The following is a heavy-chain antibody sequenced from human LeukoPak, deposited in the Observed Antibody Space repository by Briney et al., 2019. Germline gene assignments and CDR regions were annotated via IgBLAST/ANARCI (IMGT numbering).Heavy chain of an antibody. CDR1: GFTVSSNY. CDR2: IYSGGST. D-gene: IGHD2-15*01. V-gene: IGHV3-53*01. J-gene: IGHJ4*02. CDR3: ARAAAPGAGFDY. Sequence: GGSLRLSCAASGFTVSSNYMSWVRQAPGKGLEWVSVIYSGGSTYYADSVKGRFTISRDNSKNTLYLQMNSLRAEDTAVYYCARAAAPGAGFDYWGQGTLVTVSS.